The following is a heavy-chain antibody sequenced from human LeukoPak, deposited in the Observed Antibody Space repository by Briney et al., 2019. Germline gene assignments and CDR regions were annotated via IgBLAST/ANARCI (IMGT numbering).Heavy chain of an antibody. CDR3: ARRTIAAAGSDFDY. D-gene: IGHD6-13*01. V-gene: IGHV1-8*01. J-gene: IGHJ4*02. Sequence: GASVKVSCKASGYTFTSYDINWVRQATGQGLEWMGWMNPNSGNTGYAQKFQGRVTMTRNTSISTAYMELSSLRSEDTAVHYCARRTIAAAGSDFDYWGQGTLVTVSS. CDR1: GYTFTSYD. CDR2: MNPNSGNT.